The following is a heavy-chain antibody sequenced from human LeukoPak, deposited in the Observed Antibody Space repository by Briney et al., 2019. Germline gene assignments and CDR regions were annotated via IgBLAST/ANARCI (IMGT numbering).Heavy chain of an antibody. CDR1: GFTFSSYW. V-gene: IGHV3-7*01. D-gene: IGHD3-22*01. CDR2: IKQDGSEK. CDR3: ARVGVYYDSGEFDY. J-gene: IGHJ4*02. Sequence: GGSLRLSCAASGFTFSSYWMSWVRQAPGKGLERVANIKQDGSEKYYVDSVKGRFTISRDNAKNSLYLQMNSLRAEDTAVYYCARVGVYYDSGEFDYWGQGTLVTVSS.